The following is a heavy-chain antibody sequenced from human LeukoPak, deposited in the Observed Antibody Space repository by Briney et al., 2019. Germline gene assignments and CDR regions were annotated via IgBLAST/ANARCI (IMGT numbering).Heavy chain of an antibody. CDR3: AKSLDYGMDV. CDR1: GFTFSSYG. V-gene: IGHV3-30*18. Sequence: GGSLRLSCAASGFTFSSYGMHWVRQAPGKGLEWVAVISYDGSNKYYADSVKGRFTISRDNSKNTLYLQMNSLRAEDTAVYYCAKSLDYGMDVWGQGTTVTVSS. CDR2: ISYDGSNK. J-gene: IGHJ6*02.